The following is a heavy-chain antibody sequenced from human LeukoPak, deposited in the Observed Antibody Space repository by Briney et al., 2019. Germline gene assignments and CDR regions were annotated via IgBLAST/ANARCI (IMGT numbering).Heavy chain of an antibody. Sequence: SETLSLTCTVSGGSISSYYWSWIRQPPGKGLEWIGYIYYSGSTNYNPSLKSRVTISVDTSKNQFSLKLSSVTAADTAVYYCAKDLWMYSSSGGYFDYWGQGTLVTVSS. CDR3: AKDLWMYSSSGGYFDY. V-gene: IGHV4-59*01. J-gene: IGHJ4*02. CDR1: GGSISSYY. D-gene: IGHD6-13*01. CDR2: IYYSGST.